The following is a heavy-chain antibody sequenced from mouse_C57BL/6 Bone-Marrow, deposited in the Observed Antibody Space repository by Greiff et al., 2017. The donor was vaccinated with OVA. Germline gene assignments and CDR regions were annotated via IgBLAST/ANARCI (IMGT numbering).Heavy chain of an antibody. D-gene: IGHD2-2*01. V-gene: IGHV5-16*01. CDR1: GFTFSDYY. Sequence: EVQRVESEGGLVQPGSSMKLSCTASGFTFSDYYMAWVRQVPEKGLEWVANINYDGSSTYYLDSLKSRFIISRDNAKNILYLQMSSLKSEDTATYYCARDGYDGVDYWGQGTTLTVSS. J-gene: IGHJ2*01. CDR3: ARDGYDGVDY. CDR2: INYDGSST.